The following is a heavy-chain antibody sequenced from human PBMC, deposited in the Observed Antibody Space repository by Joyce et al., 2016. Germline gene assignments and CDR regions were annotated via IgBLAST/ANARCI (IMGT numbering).Heavy chain of an antibody. J-gene: IGHJ4*02. CDR2: VYFTDRT. V-gene: IGHV4-31*03. CDR3: ARDPGIAVAGYFFDN. D-gene: IGHD6-19*01. Sequence: PSQTLSLTCTVSGGSLSSGGYYWSWIRQHPEKGLEWIGYVYFTDRTYDNPSLKSRVTILVDTSKNQFSLSLNSVTAADTAIYYCARDPGIAVAGYFFDNWGQGTLVTVSS. CDR1: GGSLSSGGYY.